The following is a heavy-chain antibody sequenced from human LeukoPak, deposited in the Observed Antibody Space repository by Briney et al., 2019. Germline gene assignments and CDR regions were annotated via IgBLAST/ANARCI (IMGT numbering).Heavy chain of an antibody. V-gene: IGHV4-34*01. CDR2: INHSGSI. D-gene: IGHD5-12*01. CDR3: ASPAGYSGYRKPFDY. J-gene: IGHJ4*02. Sequence: SETLSLTCAVYGGSFSGYYWSWIRQPPGKGLEWIGEINHSGSINYNTSLKSRVTISVDTSKNQFSLKLSSVTAADTAVYYCASPAGYSGYRKPFDYWGQGTLVTVSS. CDR1: GGSFSGYY.